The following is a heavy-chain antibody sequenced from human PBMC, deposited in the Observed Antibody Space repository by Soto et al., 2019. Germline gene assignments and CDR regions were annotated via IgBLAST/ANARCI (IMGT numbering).Heavy chain of an antibody. CDR3: AKGADYYGSGYYGMVV. J-gene: IGHJ6*02. CDR2: ISGSGGST. CDR1: GFTFSSYA. D-gene: IGHD3-10*01. V-gene: IGHV3-23*01. Sequence: EVQLLESGGGLVQPGGSLRLSCAASGFTFSSYAMSWVRQAPGKGLEWVSAISGSGGSTYYADSVKGRFTISRDNSKNTLYLQMDSLRAEDTAVYYCAKGADYYGSGYYGMVVWGQGTTVTVSS.